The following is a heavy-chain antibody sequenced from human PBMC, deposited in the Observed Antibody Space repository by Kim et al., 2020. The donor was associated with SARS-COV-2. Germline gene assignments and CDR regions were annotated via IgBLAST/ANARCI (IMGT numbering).Heavy chain of an antibody. V-gene: IGHV4-31*03. D-gene: IGHD3-9*01. J-gene: IGHJ6*02. CDR2: IYYSGST. CDR1: GGSISSGGYY. Sequence: SETLSLTCTVSGGSISSGGYYWSWIRQHPGKGLEWIGYIYYSGSTYYNPSLKSRVTISVDTSKNQFSLKLSSVTAADTAVYYCSVIRYFDWLDVWGQGTTVTVSS. CDR3: SVIRYFDWLDV.